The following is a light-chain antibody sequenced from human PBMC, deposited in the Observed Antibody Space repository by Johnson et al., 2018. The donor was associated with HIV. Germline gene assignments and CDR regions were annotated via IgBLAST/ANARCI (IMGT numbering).Light chain of an antibody. Sequence: QSVLTQPPSVSGTPGQRVTISCSGSNSNIGSNTVNWYRHLPGTAPKLLIYTYDQRPSGVPDRFSGSKSGTSASLAISGLQAEDGADYYCGTWDSSLSAYAFGTGTKVTVL. CDR2: TYD. CDR3: GTWDSSLSAYA. V-gene: IGLV1-44*01. J-gene: IGLJ1*01. CDR1: NSNIGSNT.